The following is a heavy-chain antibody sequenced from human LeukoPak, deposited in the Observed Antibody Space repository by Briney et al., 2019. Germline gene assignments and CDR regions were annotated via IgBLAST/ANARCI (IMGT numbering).Heavy chain of an antibody. CDR1: GFTFSSYW. J-gene: IGHJ3*02. CDR2: IKQDGSEK. Sequence: GGSLRLSCAASGFTFSSYWMSWVRQAPGKGLEWVANIKQDGSEKYYVDSVKGRFTISRDNAKNSLYLQMNSLRAEDTAVYYCARTLAAAGPADAFDIWGQGTMVTVSS. V-gene: IGHV3-7*01. CDR3: ARTLAAAGPADAFDI. D-gene: IGHD6-13*01.